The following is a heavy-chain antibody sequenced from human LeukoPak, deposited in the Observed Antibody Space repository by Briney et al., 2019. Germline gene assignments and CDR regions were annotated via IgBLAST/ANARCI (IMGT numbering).Heavy chain of an antibody. D-gene: IGHD1-26*01. CDR1: GGSINAFY. V-gene: IGHV4-4*07. J-gene: IGHJ4*02. CDR2: VYSTGSA. Sequence: SSETLSLTCTVSGGSINAFYWSVIRQPAGKGLEWIGRVYSTGSANYNPSLKTRANMSVDKSKNQFSLSLTSVTAADTAVYYCSRGSGSHFPFEYWGLGTLVTVSS. CDR3: SRGSGSHFPFEY.